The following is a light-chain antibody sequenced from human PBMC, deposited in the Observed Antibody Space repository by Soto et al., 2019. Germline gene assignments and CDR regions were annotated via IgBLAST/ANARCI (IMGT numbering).Light chain of an antibody. J-gene: IGLJ1*01. CDR3: CPYTSSSTPWV. V-gene: IGLV2-14*03. Sequence: QSALAQPASVSGSPGQSITISCTGTSSDVGGYNYVSWYQQHPGKAPKLIIYDVSDRPSGISTRFSASKSGNTASLTISGLQAEDEADYYCCPYTSSSTPWVFGTGTKVTVL. CDR1: SSDVGGYNY. CDR2: DVS.